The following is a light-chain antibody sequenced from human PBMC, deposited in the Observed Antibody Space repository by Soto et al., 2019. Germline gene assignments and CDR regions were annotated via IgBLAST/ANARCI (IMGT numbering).Light chain of an antibody. CDR3: SSFTSSTTYV. Sequence: QSALTQSASVSGSPGQSITISCTGTSSDVGNCNYVSWYQQHPGEVPKLIIFNVNNRPSGVSNRFSGSKSGNTASLTISGLQAEDEADYYCSSFTSSTTYVFGTGTKVTVL. J-gene: IGLJ1*01. CDR2: NVN. V-gene: IGLV2-14*01. CDR1: SSDVGNCNY.